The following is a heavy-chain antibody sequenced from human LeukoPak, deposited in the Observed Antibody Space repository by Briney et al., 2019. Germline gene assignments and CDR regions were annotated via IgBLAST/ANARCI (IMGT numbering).Heavy chain of an antibody. Sequence: GGSLRLSCAASGFTFSSFWMDWVRQPPGKGLVWVSRITSDGRGTTYADSVKGRFTISRDNAKNTLYLQMNSLRAEDTAVYYCARDIDYWGQGTLVTVSS. CDR3: ARDIDY. CDR1: GFTFSSFW. V-gene: IGHV3-74*01. CDR2: ITSDGRGT. J-gene: IGHJ4*02.